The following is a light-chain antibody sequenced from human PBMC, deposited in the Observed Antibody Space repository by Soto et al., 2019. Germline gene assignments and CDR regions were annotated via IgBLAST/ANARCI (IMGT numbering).Light chain of an antibody. CDR3: HQRSDWPIT. J-gene: IGKJ4*01. CDR2: DAF. V-gene: IGKV3-11*01. Sequence: IVLTQAPDTLSLSPWERATLACRTIQSFVNDLAWYKVIPGQAPRLLIFDAFNRATGVPPRFSGSRSGNVFTLTINRLDPEDFALYYCHQRSDWPITFGGGTSVRIK. CDR1: QSFVND.